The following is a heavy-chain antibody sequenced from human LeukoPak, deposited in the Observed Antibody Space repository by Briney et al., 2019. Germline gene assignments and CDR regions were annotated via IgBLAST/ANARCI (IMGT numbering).Heavy chain of an antibody. D-gene: IGHD1-26*01. CDR2: IYYTGRT. CDR3: ARRGSMGGSSVGAFDI. CDR1: GDSFSRNTYS. Sequence: SETQSLTCTVSGDSFSRNTYSWGWIRQPPGKGLEWIGSIYYTGRTFYNPSLKSRVTISVDTSKNQFSLKLSSVTAADTAVYYCARRGSMGGSSVGAFDIWGQGTMVTVSS. V-gene: IGHV4-39*01. J-gene: IGHJ3*02.